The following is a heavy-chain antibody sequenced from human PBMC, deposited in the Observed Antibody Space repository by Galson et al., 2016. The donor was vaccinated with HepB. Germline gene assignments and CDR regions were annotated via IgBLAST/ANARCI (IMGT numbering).Heavy chain of an antibody. D-gene: IGHD1-26*01. CDR1: GFTFSSYW. J-gene: IGHJ4*02. V-gene: IGHV3-74*01. Sequence: SLRLSCAASGFTFSSYWMHWVRQAPGKGLVWVSRINSDGNSTSYADSVKGRFTISRDNAKSTLYLQVNSLRAEDTAVYYCARVLGSYQSFDYWGQGTLVTVSS. CDR2: INSDGNST. CDR3: ARVLGSYQSFDY.